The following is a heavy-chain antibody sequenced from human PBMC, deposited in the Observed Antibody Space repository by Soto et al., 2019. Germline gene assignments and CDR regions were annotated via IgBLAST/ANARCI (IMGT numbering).Heavy chain of an antibody. D-gene: IGHD6-19*01. CDR3: ARDIGSVAGPEYFQH. J-gene: IGHJ1*01. CDR1: GFTVSSKY. CDR2: IQSGGPT. Sequence: PGGSLRLSCAASGFTVSSKYMSWVRQAPGKGLEWVSLIQSGGPTYYADSVKGRFTISRDTSENTLHLQMDSLRAEDTAVYYCARDIGSVAGPEYFQHRGQGTLVTVSS. V-gene: IGHV3-66*01.